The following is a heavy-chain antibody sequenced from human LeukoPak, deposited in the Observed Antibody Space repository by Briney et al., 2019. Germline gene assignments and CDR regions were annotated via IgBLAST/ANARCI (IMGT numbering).Heavy chain of an antibody. D-gene: IGHD6-19*01. CDR3: ARDTAVAGSGY. V-gene: IGHV1-2*06. Sequence: ASVKVSCKASGYTFTGYYMHWVRQAPGQGLEWVGRINPNSGGTNYAQKFQGRVTMTRDTSISTAYMELSRLRSDDTAVYYCARDTAVAGSGYWGQGTLVTVSS. J-gene: IGHJ4*02. CDR1: GYTFTGYY. CDR2: INPNSGGT.